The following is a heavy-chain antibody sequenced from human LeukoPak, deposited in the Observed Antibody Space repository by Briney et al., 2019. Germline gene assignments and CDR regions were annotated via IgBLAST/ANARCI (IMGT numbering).Heavy chain of an antibody. CDR3: ARDGTHMTTERRDYYYGMDV. V-gene: IGHV1-18*01. J-gene: IGHJ6*02. Sequence: ASVKVSCKASGYTFTSYGISWVRQAPGQGLEWMGWISAYNGNTNYAQKLQGRVTMTTDTSTSTAYMELRSLRSDDTAVYYCARDGTHMTTERRDYYYGMDVWGQGTTVTVSS. D-gene: IGHD4-17*01. CDR1: GYTFTSYG. CDR2: ISAYNGNT.